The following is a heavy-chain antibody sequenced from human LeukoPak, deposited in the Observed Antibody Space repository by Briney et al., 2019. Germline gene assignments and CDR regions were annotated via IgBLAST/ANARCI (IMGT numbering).Heavy chain of an antibody. D-gene: IGHD1-26*01. Sequence: SETLSLTCTVSGGSISSSSYYWGWIRQPPGKGLEWIGTISYSGSTYYNPSLKSRVTISVDTSKNQFSLKLSSVTAADTAVYYCARDSSYWDAFDIWGQGTMVTVSS. CDR3: ARDSSYWDAFDI. CDR1: GGSISSSSYY. V-gene: IGHV4-39*07. J-gene: IGHJ3*02. CDR2: ISYSGST.